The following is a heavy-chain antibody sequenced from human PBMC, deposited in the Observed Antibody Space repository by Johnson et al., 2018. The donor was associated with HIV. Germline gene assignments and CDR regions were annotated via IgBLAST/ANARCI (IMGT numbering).Heavy chain of an antibody. J-gene: IGHJ3*02. Sequence: VQLVESGGGVVQPGRSLRLSCAASGFTFDDYGMTWVRQAPGTGLEWVSGINWHGGSTTYADYVKGRFIVSRDNSKTTLSLQMTSLRADDMAVYFCTRERYGSQAIDAFDIWGQGTLVTVS. CDR3: TRERYGSQAIDAFDI. D-gene: IGHD2-15*01. CDR1: GFTFDDYG. CDR2: INWHGGST. V-gene: IGHV3-20*04.